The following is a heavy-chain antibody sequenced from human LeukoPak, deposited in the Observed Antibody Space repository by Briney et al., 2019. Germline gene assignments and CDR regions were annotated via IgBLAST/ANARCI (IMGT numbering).Heavy chain of an antibody. CDR2: IYYSGST. J-gene: IGHJ5*02. CDR3: ARQRPKCWDWFDP. CDR1: GGSVSSSSYY. D-gene: IGHD4/OR15-4a*01. Sequence: SETLSLTCTVSGGSVSSSSYYWGWIRQPPGKGLEWIGSIYYSGSTYYNPSLKSRVTISVDTSKNQFSLKLSSVTAADTAAYYCARQRPKCWDWFDPWGQGTLVTVSS. V-gene: IGHV4-39*01.